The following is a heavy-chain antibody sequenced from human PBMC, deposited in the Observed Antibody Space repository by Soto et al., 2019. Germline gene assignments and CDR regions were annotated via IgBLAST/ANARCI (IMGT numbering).Heavy chain of an antibody. CDR1: GYTFTIYD. D-gene: IGHD3-16*02. V-gene: IGHV1-8*01. Sequence: ASVKVSCKASGYTFTIYDINWVRQATGQGLEWMGWMNPNSGNTGYAQKFQGRVTMTRNTSISTAYMELSSLRSEDTAVYYCAVGELSSWDAFDIWGQGTMVTVSS. J-gene: IGHJ3*02. CDR2: MNPNSGNT. CDR3: AVGELSSWDAFDI.